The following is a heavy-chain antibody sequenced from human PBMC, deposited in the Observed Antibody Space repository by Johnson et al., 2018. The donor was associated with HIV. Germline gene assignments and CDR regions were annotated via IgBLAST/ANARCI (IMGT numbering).Heavy chain of an antibody. CDR3: ARGLWFRERSRLFDI. D-gene: IGHD3-10*01. V-gene: IGHV3-30*02. CDR2: IRYDGSNK. J-gene: IGHJ3*02. Sequence: VQLVESGGGVVQPGRSLRLSCAASGFTFSSYAMHWVRQAPGKGLEWVAFIRYDGSNKYYADSVKGRFTISRDNSKNTLYLQMNCLSAEDTAVYYCARGLWFRERSRLFDIWGQGTMVTVSS. CDR1: GFTFSSYA.